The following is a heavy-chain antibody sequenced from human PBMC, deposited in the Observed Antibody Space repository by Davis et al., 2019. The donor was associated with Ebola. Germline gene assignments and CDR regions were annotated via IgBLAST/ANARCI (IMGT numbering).Heavy chain of an antibody. J-gene: IGHJ4*02. CDR1: GFTFSSYG. CDR3: AKAHSKALGLIEY. V-gene: IGHV3-33*06. Sequence: GGSLRLSCAASGFTFSSYGMHWVRQAPGKGLEWVAVIWYDGSNKYYADSVKGRFTISRDNSKNTLYLQMNSLRAEDTALYYCAKAHSKALGLIEYWGQGTLVTVSS. CDR2: IWYDGSNK. D-gene: IGHD2-21*01.